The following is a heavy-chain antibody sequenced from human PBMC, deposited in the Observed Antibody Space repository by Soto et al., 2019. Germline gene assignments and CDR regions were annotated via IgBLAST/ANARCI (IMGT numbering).Heavy chain of an antibody. CDR3: ARDKGELTNYYGRDF. Sequence: QVQLVQSGAEVKKPGASVKVSCKASGYTFTSYGISWVRQAPGQGLEWMGWISAYNGNTNYAQKLQGRVTMTTDTPTSRAYIELRSLRSDDTAVYYCARDKGELTNYYGRDFWAQGTTVTVSS. D-gene: IGHD3-10*01. V-gene: IGHV1-18*04. CDR1: GYTFTSYG. CDR2: ISAYNGNT. J-gene: IGHJ6*02.